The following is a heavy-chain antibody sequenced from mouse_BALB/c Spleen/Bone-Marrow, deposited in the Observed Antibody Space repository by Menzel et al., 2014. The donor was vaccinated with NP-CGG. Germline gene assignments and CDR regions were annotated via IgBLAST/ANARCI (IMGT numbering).Heavy chain of an antibody. Sequence: EVMLVESGGGLVQPGGSLKLSCADSGFDFSRYWMSWVRQAPGKGLEWIGEISPDSSTINYTPPLKDKFIISRDNAKNTLYLQMSKVRSEDTALYYCARNHYYGLFAYWGQGTLVTVSA. D-gene: IGHD1-2*01. J-gene: IGHJ3*01. CDR2: ISPDSSTI. CDR3: ARNHYYGLFAY. V-gene: IGHV4-1*02. CDR1: GFDFSRYW.